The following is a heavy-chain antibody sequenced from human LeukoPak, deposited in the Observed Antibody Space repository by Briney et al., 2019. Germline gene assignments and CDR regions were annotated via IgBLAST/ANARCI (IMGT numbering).Heavy chain of an antibody. CDR1: GYTFASYG. D-gene: IGHD2-2*01. CDR3: ARCLGGSTSCYPDY. CDR2: ISAYNGNT. V-gene: IGHV1-18*01. Sequence: GASVKVSCKASGYTFASYGISWVRQAPGQGLEWMGWISAYNGNTNYAQKLQGRVTMTTDTSTSTAYMELRSLRSDDTAVYYCARCLGGSTSCYPDYWGQGTLVTVSS. J-gene: IGHJ4*02.